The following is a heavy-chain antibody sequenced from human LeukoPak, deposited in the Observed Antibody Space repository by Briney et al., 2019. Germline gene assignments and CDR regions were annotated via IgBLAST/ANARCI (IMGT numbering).Heavy chain of an antibody. CDR3: ARGLLQ. V-gene: IGHV4-61*02. J-gene: IGHJ4*02. D-gene: IGHD1-1*01. Sequence: SETLPLTCTVSGGSISSGSYYWSWIRQPAGKGLEWIGRIYTSGSTNYNPSLKSRVTISVDTSKNQFSLKLSSVTAADTAVYYCARGLLQWGQGTLVTVSS. CDR2: IYTSGST. CDR1: GGSISSGSYY.